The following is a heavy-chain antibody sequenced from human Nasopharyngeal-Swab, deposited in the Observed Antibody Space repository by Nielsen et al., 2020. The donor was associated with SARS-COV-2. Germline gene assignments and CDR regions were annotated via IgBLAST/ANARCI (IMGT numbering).Heavy chain of an antibody. CDR3: ARGGGNVYDYNGMDV. J-gene: IGHJ6*02. V-gene: IGHV3-21*01. Sequence: GESLKISCAASGFTFSSYSMNWVRQAPGKGLEWVSSISSTSSYIYYADSVKGRFTISRDNAKNSLYLQMNSLRAEDTAVYYCARGGGNVYDYNGMDVWGQGTTVTVSS. D-gene: IGHD2-8*01. CDR1: GFTFSSYS. CDR2: ISSTSSYI.